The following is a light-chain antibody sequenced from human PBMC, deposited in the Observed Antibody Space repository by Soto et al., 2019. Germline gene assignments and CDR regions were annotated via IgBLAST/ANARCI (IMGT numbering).Light chain of an antibody. V-gene: IGKV3-11*01. CDR1: QSVSSN. CDR2: DAS. Sequence: DIMLTQSPATLSLSPGERATLSCRASQSVSSNLAWYQHKPGQPPRLLIYDASSRATGSPARFSGSGSGTDFTLTISSLEPEDSAVYYCQQRSNWPPTLTFGGGTKVEIQ. CDR3: QQRSNWPPTLT. J-gene: IGKJ4*01.